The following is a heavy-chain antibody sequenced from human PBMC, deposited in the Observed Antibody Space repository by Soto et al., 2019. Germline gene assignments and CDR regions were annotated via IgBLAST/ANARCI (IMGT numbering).Heavy chain of an antibody. CDR3: ARVGLRRSFQH. J-gene: IGHJ1*01. CDR2: INHSGST. Sequence: QVQLQQWGPGLLKPSETLSLTCAVYGGSFSGYYWSWIRQPPGKGLEWIGEINHSGSTNYNPSLKSRVTISVDTSKNQFSLKLSSVTAADTAVYYCARVGLRRSFQHWGQGTLVTVSS. D-gene: IGHD4-17*01. CDR1: GGSFSGYY. V-gene: IGHV4-34*01.